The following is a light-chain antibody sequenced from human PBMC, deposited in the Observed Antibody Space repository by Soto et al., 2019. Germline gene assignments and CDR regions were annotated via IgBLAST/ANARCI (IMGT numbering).Light chain of an antibody. CDR2: YDS. CDR1: NIGSKS. V-gene: IGLV3-21*04. CDR3: QVWDSSSDHDVV. Sequence: SYELTQPPSLSVTPGKTARITCGGNNIGSKSVHWYQQKPGQAPVLVIYYDSDRPSGIPERFSGSNSGNTATLTISRVEAGDEADYYCQVWDSSSDHDVVFGGGTKVTVL. J-gene: IGLJ2*01.